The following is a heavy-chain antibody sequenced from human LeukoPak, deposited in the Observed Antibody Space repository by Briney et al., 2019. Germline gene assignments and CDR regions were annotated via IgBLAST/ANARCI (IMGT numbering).Heavy chain of an antibody. D-gene: IGHD3-10*01. CDR2: INPNSGGT. Sequence: ASVKVSCKASGYTFTGYYMHWVRQAPGRGLEWMGWINPNSGGTNYAQKFQGWVTMTRDTSISTAYMELSRLRSDDTAVYYCARDREDYYGSGSYYYYGMDVWGQGTTVTVSS. J-gene: IGHJ6*02. CDR3: ARDREDYYGSGSYYYYGMDV. V-gene: IGHV1-2*04. CDR1: GYTFTGYY.